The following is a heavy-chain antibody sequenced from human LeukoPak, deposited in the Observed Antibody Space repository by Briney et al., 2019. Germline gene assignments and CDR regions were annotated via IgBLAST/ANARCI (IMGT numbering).Heavy chain of an antibody. Sequence: GGSLRLSCAASGFIFSNYGMHWVRQAPGKGLEWVAFIRYDESNKFYADSVKGRFTISRDNSKNILFLQMNSLRAEDTAVYYCATMQWLEGVDWSDPWGQGTLVTVSS. CDR3: ATMQWLEGVDWSDP. D-gene: IGHD6-19*01. J-gene: IGHJ5*02. CDR2: IRYDESNK. V-gene: IGHV3-30*02. CDR1: GFIFSNYG.